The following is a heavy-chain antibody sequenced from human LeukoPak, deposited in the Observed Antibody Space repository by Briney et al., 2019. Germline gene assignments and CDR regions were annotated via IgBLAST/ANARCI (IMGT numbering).Heavy chain of an antibody. CDR3: AREEYSSSSSPFDY. CDR1: GFTFSSYA. D-gene: IGHD6-6*01. CDR2: ISYDGSNK. J-gene: IGHJ4*02. V-gene: IGHV3-30-3*01. Sequence: GGSLRLSCAASGFTFSSYAMHWVRQAPGKGLEWVAVISYDGSNKYYADSVKGRFTISRDNSKNTLYLQMNSLGAEDTAVYYCAREEYSSSSSPFDYWGQGTLVTVSS.